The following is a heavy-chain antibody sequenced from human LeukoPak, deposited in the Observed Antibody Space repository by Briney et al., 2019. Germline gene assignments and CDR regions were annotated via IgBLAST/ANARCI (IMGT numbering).Heavy chain of an antibody. CDR1: GYTFTGYY. D-gene: IGHD3-10*02. CDR3: ARDPHRGYYCMDV. Sequence: ASVKVSCKASGYTFTGYYMHWVRQAPGQGLEWMGWINPNSGGTNYAQKFQGRVTMTRDTSISTAHMELSRLRSDDTAVYYCARDPHRGYYCMDVWGKGTTVTVSS. CDR2: INPNSGGT. V-gene: IGHV1-2*02. J-gene: IGHJ6*03.